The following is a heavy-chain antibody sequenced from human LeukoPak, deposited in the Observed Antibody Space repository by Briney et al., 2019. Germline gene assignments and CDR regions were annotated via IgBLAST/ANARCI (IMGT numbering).Heavy chain of an antibody. CDR3: ARASGTVTYYYYGMDV. D-gene: IGHD4-17*01. Sequence: PGGSLRLSCAASGFTFSSYAMLWVRQAPGKGREWVAVISYDGNNKYYADPVKVRFTISRDNSKHTLYLQMNSLRAEDTAVYYCARASGTVTYYYYGMDVWGQGTTVTVSS. CDR2: ISYDGNNK. CDR1: GFTFSSYA. V-gene: IGHV3-30-3*01. J-gene: IGHJ6*02.